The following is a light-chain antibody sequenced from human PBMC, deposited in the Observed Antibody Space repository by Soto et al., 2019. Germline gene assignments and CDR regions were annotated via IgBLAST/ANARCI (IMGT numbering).Light chain of an antibody. Sequence: QSVLTQPASVSGSPGQSITISCTGTSSDVGGYNYVSWYQQHPGKAPKLMIYEVSNRPSGVSNRFSGSNSGNTHSLTISGLQAEDEADYYCSSYTSSGYVFGTGTKVTVL. CDR3: SSYTSSGYV. CDR1: SSDVGGYNY. J-gene: IGLJ1*01. CDR2: EVS. V-gene: IGLV2-14*01.